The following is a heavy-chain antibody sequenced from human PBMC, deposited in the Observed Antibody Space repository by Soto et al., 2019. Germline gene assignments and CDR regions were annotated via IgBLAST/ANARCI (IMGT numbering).Heavy chain of an antibody. Sequence: EVHLLESGGDLVQPGGSLRLSCAASGFTFSNYAMSWVRQAPGKGLDWVSGISGSAASTFYADSVKGRFTISRDNSKNTLYLPMNILRAEDTDVYYCSKWTGRYCSGGRCYLDDPFDYWGQGTLVTVSS. CDR2: ISGSAAST. V-gene: IGHV3-23*01. CDR3: SKWTGRYCSGGRCYLDDPFDY. CDR1: GFTFSNYA. J-gene: IGHJ4*02. D-gene: IGHD2-15*01.